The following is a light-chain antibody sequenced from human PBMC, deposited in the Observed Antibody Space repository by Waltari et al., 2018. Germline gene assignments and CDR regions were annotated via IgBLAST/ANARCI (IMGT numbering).Light chain of an antibody. CDR2: WSS. V-gene: IGKV4-1*01. J-gene: IGKJ2*01. CDR1: HSLLWSFSNNNY. Sequence: DIVMTTSPDSLAASLGDTATINCNTTHSLLWSFSNNNYLAWYQQKPGQPPKLLIHWSSTRESGVPDRFSGSGSGADFTLTISSLQAEDVAVYYCQQYYSTPPTFGQGTKLEIK. CDR3: QQYYSTPPT.